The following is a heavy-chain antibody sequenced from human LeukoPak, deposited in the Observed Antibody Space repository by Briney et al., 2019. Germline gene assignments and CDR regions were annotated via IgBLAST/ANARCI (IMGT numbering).Heavy chain of an antibody. CDR2: INHSGST. J-gene: IGHJ3*02. Sequence: SETLSLTCAVYGGSFSGYYWSWILQPPGKGLEWIVEINHSGSTNYNPSLKSRVTISVDTSKTQFSLRLRSVTAADTAVYYCASGKYFYDDSASINRASRTAPDTWAQGTMVTVSS. D-gene: IGHD3-3*01. CDR1: GGSFSGYY. V-gene: IGHV4-34*01. CDR3: ASGKYFYDDSASINRASRTAPDT.